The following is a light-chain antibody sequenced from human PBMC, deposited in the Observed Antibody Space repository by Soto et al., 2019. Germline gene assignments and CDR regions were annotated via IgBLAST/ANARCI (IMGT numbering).Light chain of an antibody. J-gene: IGLJ3*02. Sequence: QSVLTQPASMSGSPGQSITISCTGTSSDVGGYNYVSWYQQHPGKAPKLMIYDVRNRPSGVSDRFSGSKSGNTASLTISGLQAEDEADYYCSSYTSSSTRGVFGGGTKLTVL. CDR2: DVR. V-gene: IGLV2-14*01. CDR1: SSDVGGYNY. CDR3: SSYTSSSTRGV.